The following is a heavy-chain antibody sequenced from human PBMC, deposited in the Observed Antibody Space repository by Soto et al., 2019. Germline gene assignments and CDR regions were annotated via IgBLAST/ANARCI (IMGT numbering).Heavy chain of an antibody. CDR2: VIPIFGTP. CDR3: ARSQGGSSSLDIYYYYYYGMDV. V-gene: IGHV1-69*01. J-gene: IGHJ6*02. D-gene: IGHD2-15*01. Sequence: QVQLVQSGAEVKKPGSSVKVSCKAPGGTFSTYAISWVRQAPGQGLEWMGGVIPIFGTPKYAQKFQGRVTTTADESTSTGYMELRSLRSEDTAVHYCARSQGGSSSLDIYYYYYYGMDVWGQGTTVTVSS. CDR1: GGTFSTYA.